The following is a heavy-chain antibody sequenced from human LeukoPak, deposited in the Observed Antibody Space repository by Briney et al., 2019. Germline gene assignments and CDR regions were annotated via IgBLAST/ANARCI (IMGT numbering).Heavy chain of an antibody. CDR1: GYTLTELS. CDR2: FDPEDGET. V-gene: IGHV1-24*01. D-gene: IGHD3-9*01. Sequence: ASVKVSCKVSGYTLTELSMHWVRQAPGKGLEWMGGFDPEDGETIYAQKFQGRVTMTEDTSTDTAYMELSRLRSEDTAVYYCATTQYDILTGYPLPYYFDYWGQGTLVTVSS. CDR3: ATTQYDILTGYPLPYYFDY. J-gene: IGHJ4*02.